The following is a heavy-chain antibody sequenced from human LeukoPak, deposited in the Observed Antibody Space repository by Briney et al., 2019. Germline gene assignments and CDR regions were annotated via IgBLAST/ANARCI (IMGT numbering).Heavy chain of an antibody. Sequence: GGSLRLSCTASGFTFGTYWMSWVRHPPGKGLEWVAKTNQDGNEKYYVDSVKGRFTISRDNAKNTLYLQMNSLRAEDTAVYYCARGGGYSYGSFDYWGQGTLVTVSS. CDR1: GFTFGTYW. J-gene: IGHJ4*02. CDR3: ARGGGYSYGSFDY. V-gene: IGHV3-7*01. CDR2: TNQDGNEK. D-gene: IGHD5-18*01.